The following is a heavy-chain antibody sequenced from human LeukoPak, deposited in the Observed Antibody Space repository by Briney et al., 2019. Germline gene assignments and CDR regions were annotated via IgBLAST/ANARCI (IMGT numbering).Heavy chain of an antibody. CDR2: IKQDGSEK. CDR1: GFTFSNYW. D-gene: IGHD3-3*01. Sequence: GGSLRLSCAASGFTFSNYWMTWVRQAPGKGLEWVADIKQDGSEKLYVKSVRGRFTISRDNAKMSLFLQMSSLRAEDTAVYYCARDNGVVHGVYYMDVWGKGTTVTVS. CDR3: ARDNGVVHGVYYMDV. J-gene: IGHJ6*03. V-gene: IGHV3-7*01.